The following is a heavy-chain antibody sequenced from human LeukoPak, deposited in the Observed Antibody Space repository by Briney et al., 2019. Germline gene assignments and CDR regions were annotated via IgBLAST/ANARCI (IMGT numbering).Heavy chain of an antibody. CDR1: GFTFRSYG. V-gene: IGHV3-9*01. CDR2: ISWNSGSI. Sequence: GGTLRLSCAASGFTFRSYGMSWVRQAPGKGLEWVSGISWNSGSIGYADSVKGRFTISRDNAKNSLYLQMNSLRAEDTALYYCAKATSIYYDSSGTFDYWGQGTLVTVSS. J-gene: IGHJ4*02. D-gene: IGHD3-22*01. CDR3: AKATSIYYDSSGTFDY.